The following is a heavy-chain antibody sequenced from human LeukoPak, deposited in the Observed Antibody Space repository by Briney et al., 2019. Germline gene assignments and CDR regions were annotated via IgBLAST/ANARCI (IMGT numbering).Heavy chain of an antibody. CDR2: IYYSGGA. J-gene: IGHJ4*02. CDR3: ARHSLGSGPILDY. Sequence: PSETLSLTCSVSDGSISNFYRSWIRQPPGKGLEWIGYIYYSGGANYNPSLKSRVTISVDTSKNQFSLKLSSVTAADTAVYYCARHSLGSGPILDYWGQGTLVTVSS. V-gene: IGHV4-59*08. D-gene: IGHD3-10*02. CDR1: DGSISNFY.